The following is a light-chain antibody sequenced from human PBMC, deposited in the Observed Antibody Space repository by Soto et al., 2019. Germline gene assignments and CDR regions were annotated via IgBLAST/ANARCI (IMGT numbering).Light chain of an antibody. CDR1: QSISSW. J-gene: IGKJ4*01. V-gene: IGKV1-5*03. CDR3: QQSYTSPVT. CDR2: KAS. Sequence: DIQMTPSPSTLSASVVDRVTITCRASQSISSWLAWYQQKPGKAPKLLIYKASTLDLGVPSRFSGSGSGTDFTLTISSLQPEDFCTYYCQQSYTSPVTFGGGTKVDIK.